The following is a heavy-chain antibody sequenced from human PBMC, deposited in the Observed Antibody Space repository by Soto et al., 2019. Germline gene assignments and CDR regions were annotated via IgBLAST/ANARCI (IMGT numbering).Heavy chain of an antibody. V-gene: IGHV3-30-3*01. CDR1: GFTFSSYA. CDR3: ARAGDYYDSSGQVDY. D-gene: IGHD3-22*01. J-gene: IGHJ4*02. Sequence: QVQLVESGGGVVQPGRSLRLSCAASGFTFSSYAMHWVRQAPGKGLEWVAVISYDGSNKDYADSVKGRCTISRDNSKNTLYLQMNSLRAEDTAVYYCARAGDYYDSSGQVDYWGQGTLVTVSS. CDR2: ISYDGSNK.